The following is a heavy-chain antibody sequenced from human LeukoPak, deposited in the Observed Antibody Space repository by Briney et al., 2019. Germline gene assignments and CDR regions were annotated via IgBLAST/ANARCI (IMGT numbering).Heavy chain of an antibody. D-gene: IGHD3-22*01. CDR1: GGSISSGGYY. CDR2: IYYSGST. J-gene: IGHJ3*02. CDR3: ARGRGYYDSSGYYVRGYAFDI. Sequence: SQTLSLTCTVPGGSISSGGYYWSWIRQHPGKGLEWIGYIYYSGSTYYNPSLKSRVTISVDTSKNQFSLKLSSVTAADTAVYYCARGRGYYDSSGYYVRGYAFDIWGQGTMVTVSS. V-gene: IGHV4-31*03.